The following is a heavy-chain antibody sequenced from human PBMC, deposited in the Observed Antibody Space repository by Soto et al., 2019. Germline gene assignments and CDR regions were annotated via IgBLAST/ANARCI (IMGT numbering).Heavy chain of an antibody. CDR2: IYYSGST. Sequence: SETLSLTCTVSGGSISSGGYYWSWIRQHPGKGLEWIGYIYYSGSTYYNPSLKSRVTISVDTSKNQFSLKLSSVTAADTAVYYCARDMPKYYGMDVWGQGTTVSFSS. J-gene: IGHJ6*02. D-gene: IGHD2-2*01. CDR1: GGSISSGGYY. CDR3: ARDMPKYYGMDV. V-gene: IGHV4-31*03.